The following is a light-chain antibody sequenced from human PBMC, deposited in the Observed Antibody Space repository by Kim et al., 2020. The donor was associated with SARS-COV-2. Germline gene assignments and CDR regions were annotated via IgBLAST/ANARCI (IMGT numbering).Light chain of an antibody. V-gene: IGKV2-30*01. CDR2: KVS. CDR1: QSLVDSGGNTY. Sequence: QSASISCRSSQSLVDSGGNTYLEWYQQRPGQSPRRLMYKVSNRDSGVPDRFGGSGSGTDFTLKINRVEAEDVGVYYCMQHTHWPHTFGQGTKVDIK. J-gene: IGKJ1*01. CDR3: MQHTHWPHT.